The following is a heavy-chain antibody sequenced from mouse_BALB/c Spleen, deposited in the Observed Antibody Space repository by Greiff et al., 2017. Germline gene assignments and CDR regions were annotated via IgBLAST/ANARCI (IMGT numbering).Heavy chain of an antibody. CDR3: ARGYGRGYVDY. V-gene: IGHV1S137*01. Sequence: VQLQQSGAELVRPGVSVKISCKGSGYTFTDYAMHWVKQSHAKSLEWIGVISTYYGDASYNQKFKGKATMTVDKSSSTAYMELARLTSEDSAIYYCARGYGRGYVDYWGQGTSVTVSS. CDR1: GYTFTDYA. J-gene: IGHJ4*01. CDR2: ISTYYGDA. D-gene: IGHD1-1*01.